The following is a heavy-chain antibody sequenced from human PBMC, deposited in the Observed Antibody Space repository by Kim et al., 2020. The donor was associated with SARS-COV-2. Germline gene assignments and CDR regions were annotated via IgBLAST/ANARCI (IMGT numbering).Heavy chain of an antibody. J-gene: IGHJ5*02. Sequence: SETLSLTCTVAGASIKSSTWWSWVRQSPGKGLEWIGEIHDSGATNYHPSFRSRVTISIDTSTNQFSLTLNSLTTADSAVYYCATIPSSGWNIGTLGSWGRGILVTVSS. CDR1: GASIKSSTW. V-gene: IGHV4-4*02. D-gene: IGHD6-19*01. CDR2: IHDSGAT. CDR3: ATIPSSGWNIGTLGS.